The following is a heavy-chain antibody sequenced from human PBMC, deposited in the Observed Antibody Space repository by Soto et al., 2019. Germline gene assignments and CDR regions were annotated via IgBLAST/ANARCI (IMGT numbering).Heavy chain of an antibody. Sequence: PSETLSLTCMASGGDISSGDYYWAWIRQPPGKGLEWIASIYYVGSTFYNSSLESRVTISVDMSKNLFSLKLTSVTATDTAVYFCTGQPALRAPVEGFDPWGQATLVTVSS. CDR2: IYYVGST. CDR1: GGDISSGDYY. D-gene: IGHD2-2*01. J-gene: IGHJ5*02. V-gene: IGHV4-39*01. CDR3: TGQPALRAPVEGFDP.